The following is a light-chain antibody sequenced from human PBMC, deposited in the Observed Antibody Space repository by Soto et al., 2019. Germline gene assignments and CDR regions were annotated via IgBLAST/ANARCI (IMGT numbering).Light chain of an antibody. CDR1: QSIHGW. Sequence: IQLTQSPSTLSASVGATVTITCRASQSIHGWLAWYQQKQGKPPKLLIYKASSLQSGVPSRFSGSGSGTEFTLTIDSLQPDDFATYYCQQYRAFGQGTKVDIK. CDR2: KAS. J-gene: IGKJ1*01. CDR3: QQYRA. V-gene: IGKV1-5*03.